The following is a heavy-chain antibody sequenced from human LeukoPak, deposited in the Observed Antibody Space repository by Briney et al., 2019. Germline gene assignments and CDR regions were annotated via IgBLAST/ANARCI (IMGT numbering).Heavy chain of an antibody. V-gene: IGHV1-2*02. CDR1: GYTFTGYY. Sequence: GASVKVSCKASGYTFTGYYMHWVRQAPGQGLEWMGWINPNNGGTNYLQKFYGRCTMTRDTAISTVYMELIRLRSDDTAVYYCARQYTYNPDSWGPRKLVTVSS. J-gene: IGHJ4*02. D-gene: IGHD5-18*01. CDR2: INPNNGGT. CDR3: ARQYTYNPDS.